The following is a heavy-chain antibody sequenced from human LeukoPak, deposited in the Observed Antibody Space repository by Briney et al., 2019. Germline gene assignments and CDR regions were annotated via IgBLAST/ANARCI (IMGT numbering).Heavy chain of an antibody. CDR2: INPSGGST. D-gene: IGHD3-3*01. V-gene: IGHV1-46*01. CDR1: GYTFTSYY. Sequence: ASVKVSCKASGYTFTSYYTHWVRQAPGQGLEWMGIINPSGGSTSYAQKFQGRVTMTRDTSTSTVYMELSSLRSEDTAVYYCARDHDFRHGPDYYYYYMDVWGKGTTVTISS. J-gene: IGHJ6*03. CDR3: ARDHDFRHGPDYYYYYMDV.